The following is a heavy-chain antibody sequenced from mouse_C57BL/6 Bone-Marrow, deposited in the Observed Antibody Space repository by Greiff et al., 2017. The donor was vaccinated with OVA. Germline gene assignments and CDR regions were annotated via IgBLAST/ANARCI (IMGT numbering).Heavy chain of an antibody. CDR1: GYTFTSYW. CDR2: IHTNSGSN. V-gene: IGHV1-64*01. D-gene: IGHD1-3*01. CDR3: ARRKCNESPYWYFDV. Sequence: QVQLQQPGAELVKPGASVKLSCKASGYTFTSYWMNWVKQRPGKGLEWIGMIHTNSGSNKYNEKFKCKATLTVDKSSSTAYMQLISLTSEDSVVYDCARRKCNESPYWYFDVWGTGTTVTVSS. J-gene: IGHJ1*03.